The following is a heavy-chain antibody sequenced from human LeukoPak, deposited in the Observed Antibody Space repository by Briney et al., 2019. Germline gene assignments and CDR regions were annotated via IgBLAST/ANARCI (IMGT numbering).Heavy chain of an antibody. J-gene: IGHJ3*02. CDR3: ARDLKNNDAFDI. D-gene: IGHD2/OR15-2a*01. V-gene: IGHV4-31*03. CDR2: ISYSGTT. Sequence: SGTLSLTCTVSGGSISSVGYYWSWIRQFPGGGLEWIGYISYSGTTHSNPSLKSRVTISVDPSKSQFSLKLSSVTAADTAVYFCARDLKNNDAFDIWGQGTMVTISS. CDR1: GGSISSVGYY.